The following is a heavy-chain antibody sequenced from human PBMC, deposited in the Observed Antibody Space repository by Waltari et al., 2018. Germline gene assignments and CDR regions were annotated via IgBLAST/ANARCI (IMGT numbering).Heavy chain of an antibody. D-gene: IGHD2-15*01. CDR1: GFSFTSYW. Sequence: EVQVVESGGDLVQPGGSLRLSCVASGFSFTSYWMSWVRQAPGKGLEWMANVKEDGSAKTYMYSVKGRFTISRDNAQNSVFLQMNNLRVEDTAVYYCVRDKPYGSYDIWGQGTMVTVSS. CDR3: VRDKPYGSYDI. V-gene: IGHV3-7*01. CDR2: VKEDGSAK. J-gene: IGHJ3*02.